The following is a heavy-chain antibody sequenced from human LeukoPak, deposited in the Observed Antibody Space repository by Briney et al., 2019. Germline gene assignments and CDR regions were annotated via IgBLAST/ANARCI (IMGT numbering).Heavy chain of an antibody. D-gene: IGHD3-16*02. Sequence: GGSLRLSCAASGFTFSSYGMHWVRQAPGKGLEWVAVIWYDGSNKYYADSVKGRFTISRDNSKNTLYLQMNSLRAEDRAVYYCARVRYDYVWGSYRYLYYFDYWGQGTLVPVSS. CDR3: ARVRYDYVWGSYRYLYYFDY. CDR2: IWYDGSNK. J-gene: IGHJ4*02. V-gene: IGHV3-33*01. CDR1: GFTFSSYG.